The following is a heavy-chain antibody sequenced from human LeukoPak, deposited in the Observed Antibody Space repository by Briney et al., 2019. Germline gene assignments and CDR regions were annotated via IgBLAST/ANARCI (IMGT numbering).Heavy chain of an antibody. CDR3: ATFHFRYSGSYPSLAFDI. D-gene: IGHD1-26*01. J-gene: IGHJ3*02. CDR1: GYTFTSYY. Sequence: GASVKVSCKASGYTFTSYYMHWARQAPGQGLEWMGIINPSGGSTSYAQKFQGRVTMTEDTSTDTAYMELSSLRSEDTAVYYCATFHFRYSGSYPSLAFDIWGQGTMVTVSS. V-gene: IGHV1-46*01. CDR2: INPSGGST.